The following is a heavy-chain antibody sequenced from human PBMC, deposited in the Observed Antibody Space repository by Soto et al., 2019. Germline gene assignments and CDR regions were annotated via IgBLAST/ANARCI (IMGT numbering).Heavy chain of an antibody. D-gene: IGHD6-25*01. J-gene: IGHJ6*02. CDR1: AYAFTGYG. Sequence: SVKVCCKASAYAFTGYGISLVRQAPGQGLEWMGWISAYNGNTNYAQKLQGRVTMTTDTSTSTAYMELRSLRSDDTAVYYCARVAAAMKHYGMDVWGQGTTVTVSS. CDR3: ARVAAAMKHYGMDV. V-gene: IGHV1-18*04. CDR2: ISAYNGNT.